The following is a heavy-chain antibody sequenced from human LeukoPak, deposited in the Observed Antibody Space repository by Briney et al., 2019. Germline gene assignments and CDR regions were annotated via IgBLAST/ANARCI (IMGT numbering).Heavy chain of an antibody. CDR3: AREGITMIVVAHNWFDP. CDR1: GGSISSSSYY. V-gene: IGHV4-39*07. J-gene: IGHJ5*02. Sequence: SETLSLTCTVSGGSISSSSYYWGWIRQPPGKGLEWIGSIYYSGSTYYNPSLKSRVTISVDTSKNQFSLKLSSVTAADTAVYYCAREGITMIVVAHNWFDPWGQGTLVTVSS. D-gene: IGHD3-22*01. CDR2: IYYSGST.